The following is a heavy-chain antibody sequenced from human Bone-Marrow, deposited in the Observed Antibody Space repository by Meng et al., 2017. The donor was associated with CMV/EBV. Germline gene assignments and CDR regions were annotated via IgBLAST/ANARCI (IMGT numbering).Heavy chain of an antibody. Sequence: GESLKISCAASGFTFSDYYMSWIRQAPGKGLEWVSYISSSGSTIYYADSVKGRFTISRDNAKNSLYLQMNSLRAEDTAVYYCAREEGYCSSTSCYGYYYYYGMDVWGQGTTVTVSS. D-gene: IGHD2-2*01. J-gene: IGHJ6*02. CDR2: ISSSGSTI. CDR1: GFTFSDYY. CDR3: AREEGYCSSTSCYGYYYYYGMDV. V-gene: IGHV3-11*01.